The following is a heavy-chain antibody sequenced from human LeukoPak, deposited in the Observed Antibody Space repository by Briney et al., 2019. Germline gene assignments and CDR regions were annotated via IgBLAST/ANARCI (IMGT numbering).Heavy chain of an antibody. J-gene: IGHJ4*02. V-gene: IGHV3-11*05. CDR1: GFTFSDYY. CDR2: ISSSSSYT. D-gene: IGHD2-2*01. CDR3: ARDLYCSSTSCYGPMGYYFDY. Sequence: KPGGSLRLSCAASGFTFSDYYMSCIRQAPGKGLEWVSYISSSSSYTNYADSVKGRFTISRDNAKNSLYLQMNSLRAEDTAVYYCARDLYCSSTSCYGPMGYYFDYWGQGTRVTVSS.